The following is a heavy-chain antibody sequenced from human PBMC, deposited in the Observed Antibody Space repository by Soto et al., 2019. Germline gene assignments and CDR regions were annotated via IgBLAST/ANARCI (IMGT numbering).Heavy chain of an antibody. V-gene: IGHV4-31*03. Sequence: SETLSLTCTVSGGSISSGGYYWSWIRQHPGKGLEWIGYIYYSGSTYYNPSLKSRVTISVDTSKNQFSLKLSSVTAADTAVYYCARDSGLRFLDQNWFDPWGQGTLVTVSS. D-gene: IGHD3-3*01. CDR3: ARDSGLRFLDQNWFDP. CDR1: GGSISSGGYY. CDR2: IYYSGST. J-gene: IGHJ5*02.